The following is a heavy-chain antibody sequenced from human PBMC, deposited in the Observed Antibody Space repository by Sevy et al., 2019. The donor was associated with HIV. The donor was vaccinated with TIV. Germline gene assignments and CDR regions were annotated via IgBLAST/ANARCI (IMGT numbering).Heavy chain of an antibody. Sequence: GGSLRLSCAASGFTFSSYAMHWVRQAPGKGLEWVAVISYDGSNKYYADSVKGRFTISRDNSKNTLYLQMNSLRAEDTAVYYCARDPPGLDIVATVFHYWGQGTLVTVSS. CDR3: ARDPPGLDIVATVFHY. CDR2: ISYDGSNK. D-gene: IGHD5-12*01. V-gene: IGHV3-30-3*01. CDR1: GFTFSSYA. J-gene: IGHJ4*02.